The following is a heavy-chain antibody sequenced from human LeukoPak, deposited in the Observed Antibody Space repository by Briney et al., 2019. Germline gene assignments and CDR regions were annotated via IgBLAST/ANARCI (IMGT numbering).Heavy chain of an antibody. CDR2: IRYDGSNK. Sequence: GGSLRLSCAASGFTFSSYGMHWVRQAPGKGLEWVAFIRYDGSNKYYADSVKGRFTISRDNSKNTLYLQMNSLRAEDTAVYYCAKGYYDFWSAYPFDYWGQGTLVTVSS. J-gene: IGHJ4*02. D-gene: IGHD3-3*01. V-gene: IGHV3-30*02. CDR3: AKGYYDFWSAYPFDY. CDR1: GFTFSSYG.